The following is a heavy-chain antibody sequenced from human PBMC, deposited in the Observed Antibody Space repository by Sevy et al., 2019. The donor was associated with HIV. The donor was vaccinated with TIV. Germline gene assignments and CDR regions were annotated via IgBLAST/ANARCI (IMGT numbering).Heavy chain of an antibody. J-gene: IGHJ4*02. CDR1: GFTLNNYW. Sequence: GGSLRLSCVASGFTLNNYWMHWVRQAPAKGLEWVANIKQDGGVTYYVDSVRGRFTISRDNGRNLVFLQMNSLRVDDTALYFCVRAIAKDGSFWGQGTLVTVSS. CDR2: IKQDGGVT. D-gene: IGHD6-13*01. CDR3: VRAIAKDGSF. V-gene: IGHV3-7*01.